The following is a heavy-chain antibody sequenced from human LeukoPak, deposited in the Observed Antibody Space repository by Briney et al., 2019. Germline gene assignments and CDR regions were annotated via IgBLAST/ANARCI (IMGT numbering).Heavy chain of an antibody. CDR3: ASDIVTTMFY. Sequence: GGSLRLSCAASGFTFSSYAMSWVRQAPGKGLEWVSDVSGSGGSTYYADSVKGRFTISRDNSKNTLYLQMNSLRAEDTAVYYCASDIVTTMFYWGQGTLVTVSS. J-gene: IGHJ4*02. CDR1: GFTFSSYA. V-gene: IGHV3-23*01. D-gene: IGHD5-12*01. CDR2: VSGSGGST.